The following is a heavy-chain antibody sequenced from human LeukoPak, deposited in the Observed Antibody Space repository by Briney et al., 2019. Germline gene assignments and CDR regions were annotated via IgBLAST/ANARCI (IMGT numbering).Heavy chain of an antibody. Sequence: GRSLRLSCAASGFTFSSYAMHWVRQAPGKGLEWVAVISYDGSNKYYADSVKGRFTISRDNSKNTLYLQMNSLRAEDTAVYYCAKDRSPWYSSSSPFDYWGQGTLVTVSS. CDR3: AKDRSPWYSSSSPFDY. CDR1: GFTFSSYA. V-gene: IGHV3-30-3*01. J-gene: IGHJ4*02. D-gene: IGHD6-6*01. CDR2: ISYDGSNK.